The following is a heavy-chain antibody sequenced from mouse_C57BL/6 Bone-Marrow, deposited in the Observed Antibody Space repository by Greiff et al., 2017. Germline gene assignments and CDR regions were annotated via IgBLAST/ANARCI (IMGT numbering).Heavy chain of an antibody. V-gene: IGHV1-50*01. J-gene: IGHJ3*01. CDR3: ARLPFYPFAY. CDR2: IDPSDSYT. D-gene: IGHD2-1*01. CDR1: GYTFTSYW. Sequence: VKLQQPGAELVKPGASVKLSCKASGYTFTSYWMQWVKQRPGQGLEWIGEIDPSDSYTNYNQKFKGKATLTVDTSSSTAYMQLSSLTSEDSAVYYCARLPFYPFAYWGQGTLVTVSA.